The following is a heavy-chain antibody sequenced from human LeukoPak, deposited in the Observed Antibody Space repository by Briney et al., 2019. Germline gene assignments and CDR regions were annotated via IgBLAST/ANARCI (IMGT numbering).Heavy chain of an antibody. Sequence: GASVKVSCKASGYAFTSYGISWVRQAPGQGLEWMGFTSADNGHTNYVQKFQGRVTMTTDTSTNTAYMELRSLRFDDTAMYYCARDYFSEYVFDFWGQGTLITVSS. V-gene: IGHV1-18*01. CDR3: ARDYFSEYVFDF. CDR2: TSADNGHT. D-gene: IGHD2/OR15-2a*01. J-gene: IGHJ4*02. CDR1: GYAFTSYG.